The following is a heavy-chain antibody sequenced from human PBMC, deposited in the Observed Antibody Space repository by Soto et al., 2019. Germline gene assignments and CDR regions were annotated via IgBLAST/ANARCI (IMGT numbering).Heavy chain of an antibody. V-gene: IGHV4-4*07. Sequence: PSETLSLTCTVSGGSISSYYGSWIQQPAGKGLEWIGRIYTSGSTNYNPSLKSRVTMSVDTSKNQFSLKLSSVTAADTAVYYCARDMRYCSSTSCYGGMDVWGQGTTVTVSS. CDR3: ARDMRYCSSTSCYGGMDV. D-gene: IGHD2-2*01. CDR1: GGSISSYY. J-gene: IGHJ6*02. CDR2: IYTSGST.